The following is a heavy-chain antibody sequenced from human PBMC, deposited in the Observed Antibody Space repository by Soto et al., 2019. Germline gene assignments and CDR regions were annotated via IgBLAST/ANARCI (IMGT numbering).Heavy chain of an antibody. J-gene: IGHJ5*02. V-gene: IGHV4-4*07. CDR1: GGSISSYY. Sequence: PSETLSLTCTVSGGSISSYYWSWIRQPAGKGLEWIGRIYTSGSTNYNPSLKSRVTMSVDTSKNQFSLKLSSVTAADTAVYYCARDVVPSRFLEFCFDTWGQGSLVTVSS. D-gene: IGHD3-3*01. CDR3: ARDVVPSRFLEFCFDT. CDR2: IYTSGST.